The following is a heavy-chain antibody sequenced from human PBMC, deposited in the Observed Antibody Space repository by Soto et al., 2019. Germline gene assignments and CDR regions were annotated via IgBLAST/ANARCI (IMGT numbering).Heavy chain of an antibody. J-gene: IGHJ5*02. Sequence: SETLSLTCTVSGGSISSTSYHWGWIRQPPGKGLEWIGSISYNGSTYYNPSLMDRITVSVDTSNNQFSLKLYSVTAADTSVYYCARCPPVDFHGLNWFDPWGQGTLVTVSS. CDR3: ARCPPVDFHGLNWFDP. CDR2: ISYNGST. D-gene: IGHD2-21*01. V-gene: IGHV4-39*01. CDR1: GGSISSTSYH.